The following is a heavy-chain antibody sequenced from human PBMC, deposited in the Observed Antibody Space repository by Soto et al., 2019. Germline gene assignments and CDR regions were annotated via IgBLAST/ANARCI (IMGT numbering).Heavy chain of an antibody. CDR2: IIPIFGTA. CDR1: GGTFSSYA. V-gene: IGHV1-69*12. CDR3: ARDSAMAVAGTGRYFDL. Sequence: QVQLVQSGAEVKKPGSSVKVSCKASGGTFSSYATSWVRQAPGQGLEWMGGIIPIFGTANYAQKFQGRVTITADESTSTAYMELSSLRAEDTAVYYCARDSAMAVAGTGRYFDLWGRGTLVTVSS. J-gene: IGHJ2*01. D-gene: IGHD6-19*01.